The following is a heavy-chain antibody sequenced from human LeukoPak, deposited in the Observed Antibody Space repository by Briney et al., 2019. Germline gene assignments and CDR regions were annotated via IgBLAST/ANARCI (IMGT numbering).Heavy chain of an antibody. CDR1: GFTFSSYG. CDR2: ISYDGSNK. D-gene: IGHD1-26*01. J-gene: IGHJ6*02. V-gene: IGHV3-30*18. Sequence: GGSLRLSCAASGFTFSSYGMHWVRQAPGKGLEWVAVISYDGSNKYYADSVKGRFTISRDNSKNTLYLQMNSLRAEDMAVYYCAKALIVGATPGSDGMDVWGQGTTVTVSS. CDR3: AKALIVGATPGSDGMDV.